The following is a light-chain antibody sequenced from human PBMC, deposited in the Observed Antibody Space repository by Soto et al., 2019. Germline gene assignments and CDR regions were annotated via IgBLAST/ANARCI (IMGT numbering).Light chain of an antibody. CDR2: DVS. V-gene: IGLV2-14*01. CDR1: SSDVGGYNY. J-gene: IGLJ1*01. Sequence: QSALTQPASVSGSPGQSITISCTGTSSDVGGYNYVSWYQQLPGKAPKLMIYDVSNWPSGVSNRFSGSKSGNTASLTISGLQAEDEADYYCSSYTSSSTYVFGTGTKVTVL. CDR3: SSYTSSSTYV.